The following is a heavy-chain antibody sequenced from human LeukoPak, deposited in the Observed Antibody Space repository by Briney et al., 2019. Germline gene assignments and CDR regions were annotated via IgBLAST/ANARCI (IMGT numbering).Heavy chain of an antibody. V-gene: IGHV3-11*04. CDR3: ARVPHVVVPAAISTPGLDY. Sequence: GGSLRLSCAASGFNLSDYYMSWLPQSPEKTLDVLSYISKRGRMIYNADSVKGRFSISRDNAKNSLYLQMNSLRAEDTAVYYCARVPHVVVPAAISTPGLDYWGQGTLVTVSS. J-gene: IGHJ4*02. CDR1: GFNLSDYY. CDR2: ISKRGRMI. D-gene: IGHD2-2*02.